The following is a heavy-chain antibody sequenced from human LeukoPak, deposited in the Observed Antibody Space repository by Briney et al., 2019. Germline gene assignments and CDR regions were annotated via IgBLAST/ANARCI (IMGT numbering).Heavy chain of an antibody. CDR2: ISYDGSDK. D-gene: IGHD2-2*01. V-gene: IGHV3-30-3*01. J-gene: IGHJ4*02. CDR3: ARVPPSAHQLFSSDY. CDR1: GFTFSRYA. Sequence: GGSLRLSCAASGFTFSRYALHRVRQAPGKGLEWVAIISYDGSDKEYADSVKGRFTISKDNSKNTLSLQMNSLRTEDTAVYYCARVPPSAHQLFSSDYWGQGTQVTVSS.